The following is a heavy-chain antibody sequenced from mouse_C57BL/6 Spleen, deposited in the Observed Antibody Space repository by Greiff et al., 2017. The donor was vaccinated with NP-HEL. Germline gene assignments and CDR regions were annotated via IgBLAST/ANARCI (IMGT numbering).Heavy chain of an antibody. Sequence: VQLQQSGPELVKPGASVKISCKASGYAFSSSWMNWVKQRPGKGLEWIGRIYPGDGDTNYNGQFKGKATLTADKSSSTAYMQLSSLTSEDSAVYFCALDSSGYPFAYWGQGTLVTVSA. V-gene: IGHV1-82*01. CDR3: ALDSSGYPFAY. CDR1: GYAFSSSW. D-gene: IGHD3-2*02. CDR2: IYPGDGDT. J-gene: IGHJ3*01.